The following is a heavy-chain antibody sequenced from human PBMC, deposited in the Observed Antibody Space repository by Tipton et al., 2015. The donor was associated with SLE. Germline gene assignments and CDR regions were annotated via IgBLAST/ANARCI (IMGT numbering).Heavy chain of an antibody. Sequence: TLSLTCTVSDGSISSGDYYWSWIRQPPGKGLEWIGYIYYSGSTYYNPSLKSRVTISVDTSKNQFSLKLSSVTAADTAVYYCARVAVITQAFDIWGQGTMVTVSS. CDR3: ARVAVITQAFDI. CDR2: IYYSGST. V-gene: IGHV4-30-4*01. D-gene: IGHD3-22*01. CDR1: DGSISSGDYY. J-gene: IGHJ3*02.